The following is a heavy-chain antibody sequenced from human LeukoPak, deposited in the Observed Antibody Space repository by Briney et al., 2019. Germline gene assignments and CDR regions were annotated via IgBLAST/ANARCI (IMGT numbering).Heavy chain of an antibody. Sequence: HPGGSLRLSCAASGFTFDDYAMHWVRQAPGKGLEWVSGISWNSGSIGYADSVKGRFTISRDNSKNTLFLQMSSLRAEDTAVYYCVKDRYCSSTSCYGSFDYWGQGTLVTVSS. V-gene: IGHV3-9*01. CDR2: ISWNSGSI. D-gene: IGHD2-2*01. J-gene: IGHJ4*02. CDR3: VKDRYCSSTSCYGSFDY. CDR1: GFTFDDYA.